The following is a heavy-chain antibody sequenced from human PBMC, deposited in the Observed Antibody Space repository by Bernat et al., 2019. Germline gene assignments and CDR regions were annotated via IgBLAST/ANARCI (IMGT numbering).Heavy chain of an antibody. CDR1: GFTFSSYW. D-gene: IGHD3-3*01. V-gene: IGHV3-74*01. CDR2: INSDGSST. CDR3: AVLYGGLDYDFWSGYLGDDAFDI. J-gene: IGHJ3*02. Sequence: EVQLVESGGGLVQPGGSLRLSCAASGFTFSSYWMHWVRQAPGKGLVWVSRINSDGSSTSYADSVKGRFTISRDNAKNTLYLQMNSLRAEDTAVYYCAVLYGGLDYDFWSGYLGDDAFDIWGQGTMVTVSS.